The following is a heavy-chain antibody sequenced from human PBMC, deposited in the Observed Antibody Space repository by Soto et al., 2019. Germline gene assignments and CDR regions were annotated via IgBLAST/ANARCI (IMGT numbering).Heavy chain of an antibody. CDR2: IHSGGTT. J-gene: IGHJ4*02. V-gene: IGHV4-30-4*01. CDR1: GASISNGYYS. Sequence: QVQLQEPGPRLVEPSHTLSLTCTVSGASISNGYYSWSWIRQSPGTGLEWIGHIHSGGTTYSNPSRTTRFTIPVDISNTQFSRKLSSLTAADTAGYYWARGPSGDKVDYWGQGTLVTVSS. CDR3: ARGPSGDKVDY. D-gene: IGHD1-26*01.